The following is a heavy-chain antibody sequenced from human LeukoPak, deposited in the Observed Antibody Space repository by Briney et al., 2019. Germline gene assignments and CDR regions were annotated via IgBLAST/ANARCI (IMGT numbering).Heavy chain of an antibody. Sequence: GGSLRLSCAASGVTFSSYGMHWVRQAPGKGLEWVAFIRYDGSNKYYADSVKGGFTISRDNSKNTMYLQMNSLRAEDTAVYYGAADYVPLSSTDYWGQGTLVTVSS. D-gene: IGHD4-17*01. J-gene: IGHJ4*02. CDR3: AADYVPLSSTDY. CDR1: GVTFSSYG. CDR2: IRYDGSNK. V-gene: IGHV3-30*02.